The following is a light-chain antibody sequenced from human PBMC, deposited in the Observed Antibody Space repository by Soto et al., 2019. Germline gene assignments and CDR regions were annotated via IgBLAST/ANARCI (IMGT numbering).Light chain of an antibody. Sequence: QSVLTQPPSASGTPGQRVTISCSGSSSNIGSNTVNWYQQLPGTAPKLLIYSNNQRPSGVPDRFSGSKSGTSASLAISGPQSEDEADYYCAAWDDSLNGVVFGGGTQLTVL. V-gene: IGLV1-44*01. CDR3: AAWDDSLNGVV. CDR2: SNN. J-gene: IGLJ2*01. CDR1: SSNIGSNT.